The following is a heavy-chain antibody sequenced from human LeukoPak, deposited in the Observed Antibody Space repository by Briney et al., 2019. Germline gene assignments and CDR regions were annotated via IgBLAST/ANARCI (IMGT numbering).Heavy chain of an antibody. D-gene: IGHD5-12*01. CDR3: ARVGYNGWNFEN. J-gene: IGHJ4*02. Sequence: PGGSLRLSCAASGFTFSSYWMSWVRQAPGKGLQSVAYISQDVSHKYYVDSVKGRFTISRDNAKNSLHLEMNSPRAEDTALYYCARVGYNGWNFENWGQGTLATVSS. CDR1: GFTFSSYW. CDR2: ISQDVSHK. V-gene: IGHV3-7*01.